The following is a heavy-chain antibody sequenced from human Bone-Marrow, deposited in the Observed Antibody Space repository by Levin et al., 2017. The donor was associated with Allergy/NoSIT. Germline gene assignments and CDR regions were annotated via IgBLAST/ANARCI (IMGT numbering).Heavy chain of an antibody. J-gene: IGHJ2*01. CDR3: VREGVMATVPRPYWYFDL. Sequence: SVKVSCKASGGTFNSFAFSWVRQAPGSGLEWMGGVIPILSTSNYAQKFQDRVTITANESTNTAYMELTSLTSEDSAVYYCVREGVMATVPRPYWYFDLWGRGTLVTVSS. D-gene: IGHD5-24*01. CDR2: VIPILSTS. V-gene: IGHV1-69*13. CDR1: GGTFNSFA.